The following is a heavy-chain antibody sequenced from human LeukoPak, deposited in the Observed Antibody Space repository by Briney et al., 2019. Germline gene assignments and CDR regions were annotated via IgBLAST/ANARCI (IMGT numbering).Heavy chain of an antibody. CDR1: GFTFSNAW. Sequence: TSGGSLRLSCAASGFTFSNAWMNWVRQAPGKGLEWVGRIKSKTDGGTTDYAAPVKGRFTISRDDSKNTLFLQMNSLRAEDTAVYYCARDTMVRGYWGQGTLVTVSS. CDR3: ARDTMVRGY. CDR2: IKSKTDGGTT. J-gene: IGHJ4*02. D-gene: IGHD3-10*01. V-gene: IGHV3-15*01.